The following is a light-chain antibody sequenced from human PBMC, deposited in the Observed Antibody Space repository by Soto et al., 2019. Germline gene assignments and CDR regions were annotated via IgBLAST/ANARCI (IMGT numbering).Light chain of an antibody. CDR1: SSNIGAGYD. Sequence: QSVLTQPPSVSGAPGQRATTSSPGSSSNIGAGYDVHGSQQLPGTAPKHLIYGTSNRPSGVPDRFPGSKSGTSASLAITGLQAEDEADYYCQSYDSSLSGSVFGGGTKLTVL. CDR3: QSYDSSLSGSV. J-gene: IGLJ2*01. V-gene: IGLV1-40*01. CDR2: GTS.